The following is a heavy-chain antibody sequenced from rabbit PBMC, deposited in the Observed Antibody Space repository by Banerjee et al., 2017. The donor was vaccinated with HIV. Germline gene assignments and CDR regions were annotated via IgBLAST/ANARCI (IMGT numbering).Heavy chain of an antibody. D-gene: IGHD7-1*01. J-gene: IGHJ6*01. Sequence: QEQLEESGGGLVQPEGSLTLTCTASGFTLSSYWMCWVRQAPGKGLEWIACIDGGGSDTTTYANWAKGRFTISKSSSTTVTLQMTSLTAADTATYFCARGINSVGYWTGLWGPGTLVTVS. V-gene: IGHV1S45*01. CDR1: GFTLSSYW. CDR2: IDGGGSDTT. CDR3: ARGINSVGYWTGL.